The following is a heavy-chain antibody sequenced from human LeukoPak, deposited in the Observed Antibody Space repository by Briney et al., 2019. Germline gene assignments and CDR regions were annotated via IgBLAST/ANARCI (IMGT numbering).Heavy chain of an antibody. CDR3: TRTYSSSSIDY. J-gene: IGHJ4*02. D-gene: IGHD6-6*01. CDR1: GGSISTYY. CDR2: IFYTGST. Sequence: PSETLSLTCTVSGGSISTYYWSWIRQPPGKGLEWLGYIFYTGSTNYNPSLKSRVTTSIDTSKNQFSLKLSSVTAADTAVYYCTRTYSSSSIDYWGQGALVTVSS. V-gene: IGHV4-59*01.